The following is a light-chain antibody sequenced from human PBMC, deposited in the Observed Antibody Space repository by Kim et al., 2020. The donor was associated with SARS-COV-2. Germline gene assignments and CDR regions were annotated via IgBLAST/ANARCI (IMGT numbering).Light chain of an antibody. J-gene: IGLJ1*01. V-gene: IGLV2-11*01. CDR1: SSDVGGYNY. Sequence: GQSVTISCTGTSSDVGGYNYVSWYQQPPGKAPKLMICDVSKRPSGVPDRFSGSKSGNTASLTISGLQAEDEADYYCCSYAGSYDYVFGTGTKVTVL. CDR3: CSYAGSYDYV. CDR2: DVS.